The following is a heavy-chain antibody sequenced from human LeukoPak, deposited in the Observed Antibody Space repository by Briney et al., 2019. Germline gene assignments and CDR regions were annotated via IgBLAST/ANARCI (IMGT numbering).Heavy chain of an antibody. D-gene: IGHD2-15*01. CDR3: GRVSESLVNGGVSWSFDN. V-gene: IGHV3-7*03. CDR1: GFTFGMYA. Sequence: GGSLRLSCAASGFTFGMYAMSWVRQAPGKGLEWVANIKQDGSEKYYVDSVKGRFTISRDNAKNSLYLQMNSLRAEDTAVYYCGRVSESLVNGGVSWSFDNWGQGTLVTVSS. CDR2: IKQDGSEK. J-gene: IGHJ4*02.